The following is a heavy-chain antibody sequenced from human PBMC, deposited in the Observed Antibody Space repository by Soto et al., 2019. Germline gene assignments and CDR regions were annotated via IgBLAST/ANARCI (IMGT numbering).Heavy chain of an antibody. CDR1: GGSFSGYY. J-gene: IGHJ4*02. CDR2: INHSGST. CDR3: ARGALKGYFDY. Sequence: SETLSLTCAVYGGSFSGYYWSWIRQPPGKGLEWIGEINHSGSTNYNPSLKSRVTISVDTSKNQFSLKLSSVTAADPAVYYCARGALKGYFDYWGQGTLVTVSS. V-gene: IGHV4-34*01.